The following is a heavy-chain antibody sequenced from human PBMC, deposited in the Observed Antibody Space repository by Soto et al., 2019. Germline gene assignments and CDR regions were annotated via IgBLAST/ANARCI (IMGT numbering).Heavy chain of an antibody. CDR1: GYTFLNYA. D-gene: IGHD6-19*01. CDR2: TSAYGGDT. V-gene: IGHV1-18*01. Sequence: VQLVQSGAEVKTPGASVKVSCRASGYTFLNYAISWVRQAPGQGLEWMGCTSAYGGDTDYAQKFHGRVIMSTDPSTSTAYMELRSLKSDDTAVYYCARALYSTGWQRGMRNWLDPWGQGTLVTVSP. CDR3: ARALYSTGWQRGMRNWLDP. J-gene: IGHJ5*02.